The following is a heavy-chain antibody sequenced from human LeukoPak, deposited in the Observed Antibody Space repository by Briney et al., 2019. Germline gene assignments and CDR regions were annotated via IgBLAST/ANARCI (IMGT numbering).Heavy chain of an antibody. D-gene: IGHD3-10*01. CDR1: GSPFSNNE. V-gene: IGHV3-48*03. J-gene: IGHJ4*02. CDR2: VSSSGFIT. Sequence: GGSLRLPCVASGSPFSNNEMNWVRQAPGKGLEWVAYVSSSGFITYYADSVKGRFTISRDNANSSLYLQMNTLRADDTAIYYCARDRGSYYNFDQWGQGTLVTVSS. CDR3: ARDRGSYYNFDQ.